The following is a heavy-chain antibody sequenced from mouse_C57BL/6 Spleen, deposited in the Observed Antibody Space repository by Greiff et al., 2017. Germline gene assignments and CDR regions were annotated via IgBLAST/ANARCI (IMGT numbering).Heavy chain of an antibody. Sequence: VQLQPPGAELVRPGSSVKLSRKASGYNFTSFWKHWVKQRPIQGLEWIGNIDPSDSETHYNQKFKEKATLTVDKSSSTAYMPLSILTSEDSAVYYCARQKLRFDYWGQGTTLTVSS. CDR3: ARQKLRFDY. CDR2: IDPSDSET. CDR1: GYNFTSFW. V-gene: IGHV1-52*01. D-gene: IGHD1-3*01. J-gene: IGHJ2*01.